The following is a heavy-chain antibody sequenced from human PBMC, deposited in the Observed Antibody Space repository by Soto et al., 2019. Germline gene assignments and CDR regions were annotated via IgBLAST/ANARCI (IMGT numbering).Heavy chain of an antibody. J-gene: IGHJ5*02. CDR2: INAGNGNT. CDR1: GYTFTSYA. D-gene: IGHD3-10*01. CDR3: AREILLFGAYPTPTGFDP. V-gene: IGHV1-3*01. Sequence: QVQLVQSGAEVKKPGASVKVSCKASGYTFTSYAMHWVRQAPGQRLEWMGWINAGNGNTKYSQKFQGRVTITRDTSASTAYMELSSLRSEDTAVYYCAREILLFGAYPTPTGFDPWGQGTLVTVSS.